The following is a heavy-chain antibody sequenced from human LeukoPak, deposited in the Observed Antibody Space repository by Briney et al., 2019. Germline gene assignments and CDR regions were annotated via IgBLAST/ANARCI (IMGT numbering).Heavy chain of an antibody. CDR1: GFTFSSYG. V-gene: IGHV3-33*01. J-gene: IGHJ4*02. CDR2: IWYDGSNK. Sequence: GGSLRLSCAASGFTFSSYGMHWVRQAPGKGLEWVAVIWYDGSNKYYADSVKGRFTISRDDSKNTLYLQMSSLRAEDTAVYYCASYCSSRCSPSGFDFWGRGTLVTVSS. CDR3: ASYCSSRCSPSGFDF. D-gene: IGHD2-2*01.